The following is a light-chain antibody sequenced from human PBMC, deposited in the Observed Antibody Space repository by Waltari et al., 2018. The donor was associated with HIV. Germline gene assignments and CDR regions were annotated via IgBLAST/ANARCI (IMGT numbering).Light chain of an antibody. CDR3: QQFDVIPIT. J-gene: IGKJ4*01. Sequence: DIQLTQFTSSLSASVGDSVTMTCQASRDINKYLNWFQHKSGKAPKLLIYDASSLETGDPAKFIGSGFETDFTLTINKLQPEDVATYYCQQFDVIPITFGGGTKVEI. V-gene: IGKV1-33*01. CDR2: DAS. CDR1: RDINKY.